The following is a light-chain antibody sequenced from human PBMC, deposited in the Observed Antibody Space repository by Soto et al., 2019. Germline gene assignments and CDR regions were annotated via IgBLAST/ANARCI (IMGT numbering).Light chain of an antibody. V-gene: IGKV1-5*03. CDR3: QRYDTYWT. Sequence: EIHMSNSPSAVSATLGDRVIITFRASQSISNWLAWYQQKPVKAPNLLIYKASSLKSGVPSRFSGRGSGTEFTLTISSQQPDDFATYYSQRYDTYWTFGQGTKVDIK. CDR2: KAS. CDR1: QSISNW. J-gene: IGKJ1*01.